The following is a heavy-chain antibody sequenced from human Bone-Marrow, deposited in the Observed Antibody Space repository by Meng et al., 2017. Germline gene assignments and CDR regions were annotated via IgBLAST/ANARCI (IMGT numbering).Heavy chain of an antibody. CDR1: GGTFSSYA. CDR3: ARDLTRIAAAGYLDY. Sequence: SVKVSCKASGGTFSSYAISWVRQAPGQGLEWMGGIIPIFGTANYAQKFQGRVTITADESTSTAYMELSSLRSEDTAVYYCARDLTRIAAAGYLDYWGQGTLVTV. D-gene: IGHD6-13*01. J-gene: IGHJ4*02. V-gene: IGHV1-69*13. CDR2: IIPIFGTA.